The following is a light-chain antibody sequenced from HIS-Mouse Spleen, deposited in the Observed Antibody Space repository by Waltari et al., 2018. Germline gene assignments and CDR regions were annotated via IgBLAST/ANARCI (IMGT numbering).Light chain of an antibody. CDR1: QSISSW. CDR3: QKYNSYSRT. Sequence: DIQMTQSPSTLSASVGDRVTITCRASQSISSWLAWYQQEPGKAPKLLIYKASSLEGGIPSRFSGSGSGTEFTLTIRSLQPDDFATYYCQKYNSYSRTFGQGTKVEIK. V-gene: IGKV1-5*03. CDR2: KAS. J-gene: IGKJ1*01.